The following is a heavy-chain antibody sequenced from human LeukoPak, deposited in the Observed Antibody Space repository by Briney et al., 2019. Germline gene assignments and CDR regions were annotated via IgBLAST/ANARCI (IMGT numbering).Heavy chain of an antibody. J-gene: IGHJ3*02. V-gene: IGHV4-34*01. Sequence: PSETLSLTCAVYGGSFSGYYWSWIRQPPGKGLEWIGEINHSGSTNYNPSLKNRVTISVDTSKNQFSLKPSSVTAADTAVYYCARGGRSDYVWGSYRGDDAFDIWGQGTMVTVSS. CDR1: GGSFSGYY. D-gene: IGHD3-16*02. CDR3: ARGGRSDYVWGSYRGDDAFDI. CDR2: INHSGST.